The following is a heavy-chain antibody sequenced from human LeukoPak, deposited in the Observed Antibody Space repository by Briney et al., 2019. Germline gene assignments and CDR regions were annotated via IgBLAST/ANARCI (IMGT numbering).Heavy chain of an antibody. CDR1: GGSFSGYY. J-gene: IGHJ6*02. CDR3: ARGYTRGYCSGGSCYGYYYYGMDV. D-gene: IGHD2-15*01. CDR2: INHSGST. Sequence: SETLSLTCAVYGGSFSGYYWSWIRQPPGKGLEWIGEINHSGSTNYNPSLKSRVTISVDTSKNQFSLKLSSVTAADTAVYYCARGYTRGYCSGGSCYGYYYYGMDVWGQGTTVTVSS. V-gene: IGHV4-34*01.